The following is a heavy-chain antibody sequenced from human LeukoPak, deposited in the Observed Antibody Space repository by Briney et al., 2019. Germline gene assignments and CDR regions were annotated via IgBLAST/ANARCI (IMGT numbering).Heavy chain of an antibody. CDR1: GYTFTSCG. Sequence: ASVKVSCKASGYTFTSCGISWVRQAPGQGLEWMGWISGYNANTNYAQKLQGRVTMTTDTSTSTAYMELRSLRSDDTAVYYCARMYYDSSGYYSYFDYWGQGTLVTVSS. V-gene: IGHV1-18*01. D-gene: IGHD3-22*01. CDR2: ISGYNANT. J-gene: IGHJ4*02. CDR3: ARMYYDSSGYYSYFDY.